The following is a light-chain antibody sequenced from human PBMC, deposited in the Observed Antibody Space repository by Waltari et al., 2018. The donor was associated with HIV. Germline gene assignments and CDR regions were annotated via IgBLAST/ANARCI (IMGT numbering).Light chain of an antibody. CDR3: QQFGSSLLS. V-gene: IGKV3-20*01. CDR2: GAS. J-gene: IGKJ4*01. CDR1: QTVDSSH. Sequence: VLTQSPGTLSLSLGERATLHCRTSQTVDSSHLAWYQQKRDQPPRLLMYGASTRDTGVPDRFSGSGSGTNFTLTINTLEPEDFAVYYCQQFGSSLLSFGGGTKVEIK.